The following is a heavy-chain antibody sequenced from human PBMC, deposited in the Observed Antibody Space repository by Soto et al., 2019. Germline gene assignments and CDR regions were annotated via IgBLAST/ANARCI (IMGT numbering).Heavy chain of an antibody. Sequence: ETLSLTCTVSGGSVSSGSYYWSWIRQPPGKGLEWIGYIYYSGSTNYNPSLKSRVTISVDTSKNQLSLKLSSVTAADTAVYYCAGSSSWRNYFDYWGQGTLVTVSS. CDR3: AGSSSWRNYFDY. CDR2: IYYSGST. D-gene: IGHD6-13*01. V-gene: IGHV4-61*01. J-gene: IGHJ4*02. CDR1: GGSVSSGSYY.